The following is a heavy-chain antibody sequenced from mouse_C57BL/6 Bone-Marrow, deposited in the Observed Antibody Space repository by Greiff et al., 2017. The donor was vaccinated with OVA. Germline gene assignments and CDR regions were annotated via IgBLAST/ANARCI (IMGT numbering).Heavy chain of an antibody. CDR3: ARHCNLG. CDR2: ISSGGSYT. V-gene: IGHV5-6*01. J-gene: IGHJ2*01. CDR1: GFTFSSYG. Sequence: EVMLVESGGDLVKPGGSLKLSCAASGFTFSSYGMSWVRQTPDKRLEWVATISSGGSYTYYPDSVKGRFTISRDNAKNTLYLQMSSLKSEDTAMYYCARHCNLGWGQGTTLTVSS. D-gene: IGHD2-1*01.